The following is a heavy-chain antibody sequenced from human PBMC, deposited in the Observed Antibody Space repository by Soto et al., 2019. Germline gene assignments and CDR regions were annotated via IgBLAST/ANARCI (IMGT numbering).Heavy chain of an antibody. D-gene: IGHD3-9*01. CDR1: GFSLSTSGMC. J-gene: IGHJ4*02. CDR2: IDWDDDK. Sequence: SGPTLVNPTPTLTLTCTFSGFSLSTSGMCVSWIRQPPGKALEWLARIDWDDDKYYSTSLKTRLTISKDTSKNQVVLTMTNMDPVDTATYYCARIQYYDILTGPDYWGQGTLVTVSS. V-gene: IGHV2-70*11. CDR3: ARIQYYDILTGPDY.